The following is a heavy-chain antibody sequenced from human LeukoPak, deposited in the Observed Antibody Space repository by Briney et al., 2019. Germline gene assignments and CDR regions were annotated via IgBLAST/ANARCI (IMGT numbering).Heavy chain of an antibody. D-gene: IGHD3-3*01. J-gene: IGHJ5*02. CDR2: IYTSGST. CDR1: GGSISSGSYY. Sequence: PSETLSLTCTVSGGSISSGSYYWSWIRQPAGKGLEWIGRIYTSGSTNYNPSLKSRVTISVDTSKNQFSLKLSSVTAADTAVYYCARDFFSTYYDFWSGYFDPWGQGTLVTVSS. CDR3: ARDFFSTYYDFWSGYFDP. V-gene: IGHV4-61*02.